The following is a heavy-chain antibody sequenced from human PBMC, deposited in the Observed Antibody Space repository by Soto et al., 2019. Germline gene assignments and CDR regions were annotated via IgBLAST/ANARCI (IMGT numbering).Heavy chain of an antibody. D-gene: IGHD5-12*01. CDR3: ARTAARRGYCCYDFSGPRYFFDF. V-gene: IGHV4-31*03. Sequence: TLSLTCTVSGGTIRSGGYYWSWIRQDKGKGLEWIGYINYSGSTYYNPSLQSRVTISVDTSKNPFSLKLSSVTAADPAVYYCARTAARRGYCCYDFSGPRYFFDFWGQGTLVTVSS. CDR2: INYSGST. J-gene: IGHJ4*02. CDR1: GGTIRSGGYY.